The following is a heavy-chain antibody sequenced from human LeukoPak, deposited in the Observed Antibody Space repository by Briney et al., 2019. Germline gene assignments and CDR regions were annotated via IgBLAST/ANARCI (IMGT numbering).Heavy chain of an antibody. D-gene: IGHD5-12*01. Sequence: GGSLRLSCAASGFTFSSFPMSWVRQAPGTGLEWVSIIGGNGGGTYYADSVKGRFTISRDNSKNTLYLQMNSLRAEDTAVYYCAKPSGYDSVDYWGQGTLVTVSS. CDR1: GFTFSSFP. CDR3: AKPSGYDSVDY. V-gene: IGHV3-23*01. J-gene: IGHJ4*02. CDR2: IGGNGGGT.